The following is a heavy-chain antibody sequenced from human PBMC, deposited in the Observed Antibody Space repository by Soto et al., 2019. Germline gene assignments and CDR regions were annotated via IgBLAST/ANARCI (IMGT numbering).Heavy chain of an antibody. Sequence: GGSLRLACVSSVFNFKKFAMRWVRQAPGEGLEWVSGISCCGGSTSYADSVKGRFSIARDDSTNTLSLQMNNLRVEDTAQYYCAKADGEQWLLPHLDKWGQGTLVTVSS. CDR2: ISCCGGST. D-gene: IGHD6-19*01. J-gene: IGHJ4*02. CDR3: AKADGEQWLLPHLDK. V-gene: IGHV3-23*01. CDR1: VFNFKKFA.